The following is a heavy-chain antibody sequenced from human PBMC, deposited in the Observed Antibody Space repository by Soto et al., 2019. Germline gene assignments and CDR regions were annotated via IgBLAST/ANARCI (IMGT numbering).Heavy chain of an antibody. D-gene: IGHD1-1*01. J-gene: IGHJ3*02. CDR2: IYYDGNT. CDR3: ARARSGYNIDAFDI. V-gene: IGHV4-59*01. Sequence: SETLSLTCIVSGGSISGYFWSWIRQPPGKGLEWIGHIYYDGNTSYKPSLESRLTMSVDTSKNQISLMLRSVTAADTAVYYCARARSGYNIDAFDIWGQGTMVTVSS. CDR1: GGSISGYF.